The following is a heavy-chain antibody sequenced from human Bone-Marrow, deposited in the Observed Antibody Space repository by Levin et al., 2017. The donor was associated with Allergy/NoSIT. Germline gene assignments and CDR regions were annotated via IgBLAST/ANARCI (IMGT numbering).Heavy chain of an antibody. D-gene: IGHD2-15*01. J-gene: IGHJ4*02. CDR2: VKQDESEK. CDR3: ARTRSGGGSNMDFDS. Sequence: PGGSLRLSCAASEFTFINYYMTWVRQAPGKGLEWVASVKQDESEKSYLDSVKGRFTISRDNAKNSLYLQMNNIRAEDTAIYYCARTRSGGGSNMDFDSWGQGTLVTVSS. V-gene: IGHV3-7*01. CDR1: EFTFINYY.